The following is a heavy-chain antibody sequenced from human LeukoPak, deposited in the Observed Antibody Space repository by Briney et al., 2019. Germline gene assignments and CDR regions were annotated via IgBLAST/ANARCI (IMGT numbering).Heavy chain of an antibody. CDR2: IYYSGST. Sequence: SETLSLTCAVYGGSFSGYYWSWIRQPPGKGLEWIGYIYYSGSTNYNPSLKSRVTISVDTSKNQFSLKLTSVTAADTAVYFCARGGYYGSGNDFRFDPWGQGTLVTVSS. CDR3: ARGGYYGSGNDFRFDP. D-gene: IGHD3-10*01. J-gene: IGHJ5*02. CDR1: GGSFSGYY. V-gene: IGHV4-59*01.